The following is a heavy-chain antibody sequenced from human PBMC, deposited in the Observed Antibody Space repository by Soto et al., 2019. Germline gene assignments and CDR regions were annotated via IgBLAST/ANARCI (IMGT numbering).Heavy chain of an antibody. D-gene: IGHD6-19*01. V-gene: IGHV4-39*01. Sequence: PSETLSLTCTVSGGSVTTSRYYWSWILQPPGKGLEWIGNIYYSGSTYCNPSLKSRVTISVHTSKIQFSLKLSSVTATDTAVYYCARRSYGSGWFDPWGQGTLVTVS. CDR2: IYYSGST. J-gene: IGHJ5*02. CDR3: ARRSYGSGWFDP. CDR1: GGSVTTSRYY.